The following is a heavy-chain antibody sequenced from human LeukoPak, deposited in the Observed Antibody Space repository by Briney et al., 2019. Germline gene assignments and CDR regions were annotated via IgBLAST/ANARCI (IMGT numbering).Heavy chain of an antibody. CDR2: IYYSGST. D-gene: IGHD3-10*02. J-gene: IGHJ4*02. V-gene: IGHV4-59*01. Sequence: SETLSLTCTVSGGSISSYYWSWIRQPPGKGLEWIGYIYYSGSTNYNPSLKSRVTISVDTSKNQFSLKLSSVTAADTAVYYCARASLNVRDYFDYWGQGTLVTVSS. CDR1: GGSISSYY. CDR3: ARASLNVRDYFDY.